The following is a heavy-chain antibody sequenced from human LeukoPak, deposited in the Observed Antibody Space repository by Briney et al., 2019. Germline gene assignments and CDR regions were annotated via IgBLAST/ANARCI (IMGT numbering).Heavy chain of an antibody. J-gene: IGHJ4*02. CDR2: ISAYNGNT. CDR3: ARGRFLEWLSD. D-gene: IGHD3-3*01. CDR1: GFTFTSYG. Sequence: PGGSLRLSCAASGFTFTSYGISWVRQAPGQGLEWMGWISAYNGNTNYAQKLQGRVTMTTDTSTSTAYMELRSLRSDDTAVYYCARGRFLEWLSDWGQGTLVTVSS. V-gene: IGHV1-18*01.